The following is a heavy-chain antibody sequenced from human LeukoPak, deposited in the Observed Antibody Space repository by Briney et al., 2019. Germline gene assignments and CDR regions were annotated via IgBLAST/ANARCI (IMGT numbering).Heavy chain of an antibody. D-gene: IGHD6-19*01. CDR1: GGSFSGYY. CDR3: ARDRVAGKRYYYYGMDV. Sequence: SETLSLTCAVSGGSFSGYYWSWIRHPPGRGLEWIGEINHSGSTNYNPSLKSRVTISVDTSKNQYSLKLSSVTAADTAVYYCARDRVAGKRYYYYGMDVWGEGTTVTVSS. CDR2: INHSGST. J-gene: IGHJ6*04. V-gene: IGHV4-34*01.